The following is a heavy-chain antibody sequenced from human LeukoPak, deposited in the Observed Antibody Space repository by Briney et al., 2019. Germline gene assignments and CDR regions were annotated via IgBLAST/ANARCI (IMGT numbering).Heavy chain of an antibody. CDR3: AREGDYHAFDN. CDR1: GFTFSTYS. V-gene: IGHV3-21*01. CDR2: ISSSITYT. D-gene: IGHD4-17*01. J-gene: IGHJ3*02. Sequence: GGSLRLSCAASGFTFSTYSMNWVRQAPGRGLEWVSSISSSITYTYYADSVKGRFTISRDNAKNSLYLHMNSLRAEDTAVYYCAREGDYHAFDNWGQGTMVTVSS.